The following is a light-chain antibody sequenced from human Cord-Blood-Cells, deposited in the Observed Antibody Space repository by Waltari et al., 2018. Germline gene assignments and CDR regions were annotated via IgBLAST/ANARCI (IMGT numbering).Light chain of an antibody. CDR1: SSDVGRYNL. V-gene: IGLV2-23*01. CDR3: CSYAGSSNVV. Sequence: QSALTPPASVSGSPGQTITISCTGTSSDVGRYNLVSWYQQHPGKAPKLMIYEGRKRPSGVSNRFSGTKSGNTDSLTIAGLQAEDEADYCGCSYAGSSNVVFGGGTKLTV. J-gene: IGLJ2*01. CDR2: EGR.